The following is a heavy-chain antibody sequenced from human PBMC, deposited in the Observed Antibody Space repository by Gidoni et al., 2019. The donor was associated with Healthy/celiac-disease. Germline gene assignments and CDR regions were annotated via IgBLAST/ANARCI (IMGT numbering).Heavy chain of an antibody. J-gene: IGHJ4*02. CDR3: AKDIYDSSGYAFDY. D-gene: IGHD3-22*01. Sequence: EVQLVESGGGLVQPGRSLRLSCAASGFTFDDYAMHWVRQAPGKGLGWVSGISWNSGSIGSADSVKGRFTLSRDNAKNSLYLQMNSLRAEDTALYYCAKDIYDSSGYAFDYWGQGTLVTVSS. CDR1: GFTFDDYA. V-gene: IGHV3-9*01. CDR2: ISWNSGSI.